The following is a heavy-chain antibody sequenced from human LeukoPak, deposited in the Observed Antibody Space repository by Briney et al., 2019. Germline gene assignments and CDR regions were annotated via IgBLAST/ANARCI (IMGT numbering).Heavy chain of an antibody. Sequence: GGSLRLSCAASGFTVSSNYMSWVRQALGKGLEWVSVIYSGGSTYYADSVKGRFTISRDNSKNTLYLQMNSLRAEDTAVYYCARVWANSGNYYGEDYWGQGTLVTVSS. J-gene: IGHJ4*02. CDR3: ARVWANSGNYYGEDY. D-gene: IGHD1-26*01. CDR1: GFTVSSNY. CDR2: IYSGGST. V-gene: IGHV3-53*01.